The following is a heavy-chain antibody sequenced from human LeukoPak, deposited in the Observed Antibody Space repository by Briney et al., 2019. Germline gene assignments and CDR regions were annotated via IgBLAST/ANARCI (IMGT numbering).Heavy chain of an antibody. J-gene: IGHJ4*02. CDR3: ARERYSSSRYLDY. Sequence: GRSLRLSCAASGFTFSSYAMHWVRQAPGKGLEWVAVISYDGSNKYYADSVKGRFTISRDNSKNTLYLQMNSLRGEDTAVYYCARERYSSSRYLDYWGQGTLVTVSS. V-gene: IGHV3-30*04. D-gene: IGHD6-13*01. CDR1: GFTFSSYA. CDR2: ISYDGSNK.